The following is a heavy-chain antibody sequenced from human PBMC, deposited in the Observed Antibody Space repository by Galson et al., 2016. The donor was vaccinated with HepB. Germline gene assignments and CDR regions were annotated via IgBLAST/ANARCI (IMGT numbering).Heavy chain of an antibody. CDR1: GFSLSNYA. J-gene: IGHJ3*01. CDR3: ARAVSVFGLRSSPHDAFDV. V-gene: IGHV3-30*04. D-gene: IGHD3-10*01. CDR2: ITADATNI. Sequence: SLRLSCAASGFSLSNYAMHWVRQAPGKGLEWVAMITADATNIYHADSVQGRFTVSRDTSNNTLYLQMSSLRPEDTAVYFCARAVSVFGLRSSPHDAFDVWGQGTLDRLF.